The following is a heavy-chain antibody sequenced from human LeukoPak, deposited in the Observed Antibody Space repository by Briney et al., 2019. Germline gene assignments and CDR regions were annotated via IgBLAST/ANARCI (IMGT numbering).Heavy chain of an antibody. Sequence: SETLSLTCTVSGDSINNNVYYWGWIRQPPGKGLEWIAIISYSGTTYYNPSLKTRATISIDTSKNKFSLKVNSVTAADTAMYYCTRDRGLWLGEARDAFDIWGQGTMVTVFS. D-gene: IGHD3-10*01. V-gene: IGHV4-39*07. J-gene: IGHJ3*02. CDR2: ISYSGTT. CDR1: GDSINNNVYY. CDR3: TRDRGLWLGEARDAFDI.